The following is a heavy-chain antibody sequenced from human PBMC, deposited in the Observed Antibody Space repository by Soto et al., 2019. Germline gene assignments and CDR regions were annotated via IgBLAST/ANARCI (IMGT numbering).Heavy chain of an antibody. V-gene: IGHV4-4*02. CDR1: GGSFTSNNW. CDR3: ASRDPGTSVDY. J-gene: IGHJ4*02. D-gene: IGHD1-7*01. CDR2: IYRNGST. Sequence: QVQLQESGPGLVKPSGTLSLTCAVSGGSFTSNNWWTWVRQPPGQGLEWIGEIYRNGSTNYNPSLKSRVNRSLDKSENQFSLKVTSLTAADTAVYYCASRDPGTSVDYWGQGTLVTVSS.